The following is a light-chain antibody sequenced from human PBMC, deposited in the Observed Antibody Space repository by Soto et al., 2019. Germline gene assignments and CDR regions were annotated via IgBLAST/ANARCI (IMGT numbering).Light chain of an antibody. CDR1: QTVSSN. Sequence: EIVLAQSPGTLSLSPGERATLSCRASQTVSSNFLAWYQKKPGQAPRLLIYGASTRATGIPDRFSGSGSGTEFTLTISSLQSEDFAVYYCQQYNNWPPWTFGQGTKVEIK. CDR3: QQYNNWPPWT. CDR2: GAS. V-gene: IGKV3D-15*01. J-gene: IGKJ1*01.